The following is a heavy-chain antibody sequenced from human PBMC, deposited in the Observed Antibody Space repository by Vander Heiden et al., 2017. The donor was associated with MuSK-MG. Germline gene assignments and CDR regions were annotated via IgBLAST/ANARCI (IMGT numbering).Heavy chain of an antibody. V-gene: IGHV4-39*01. CDR1: GCSISSSSYY. CDR3: ARHFAFGATYRWFDP. CDR2: IYYSGST. D-gene: IGHD3-16*02. Sequence: QLQLQESGPGLVKPSETLSLTCTVSGCSISSSSYYWGWIRQPPGKGLEWIGSIYYSGSTYYNPSLKRRVTISVDTSKNQFSLKLSSVTAADTAVYYCARHFAFGATYRWFDPWGQGTLVTVSS. J-gene: IGHJ5*02.